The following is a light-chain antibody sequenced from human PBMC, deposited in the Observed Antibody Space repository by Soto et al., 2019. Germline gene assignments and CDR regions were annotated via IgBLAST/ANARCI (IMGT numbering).Light chain of an antibody. CDR1: SSDVGAYNY. V-gene: IGLV2-14*01. CDR2: EVS. CDR3: SSLTTRFTYV. J-gene: IGLJ1*01. Sequence: QSVLTQPASVSGSPGQSVAISCSGTSSDVGAYNYVSWYQQHPGKAPKLLLSEVSNRPSGVSDRFFGCKAGNTASLTISGLQAEDEADYYCSSLTTRFTYVFGTGTKVTVL.